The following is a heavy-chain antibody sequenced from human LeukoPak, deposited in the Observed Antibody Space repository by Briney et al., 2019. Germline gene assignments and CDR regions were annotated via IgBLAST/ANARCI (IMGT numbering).Heavy chain of an antibody. V-gene: IGHV3-21*01. CDR1: GFSFSQHS. Sequence: GGSLRLSCEASGFSFSQHSMGWVRLAPGKGLEWVSSITGGGTFTFYADSVKGRFTVSRDNANNLLFLQLHSLRDDDTAIYYCVTGDNPDYTWENHRLDAFDIWGQGTMVTVSS. CDR2: ITGGGTFT. D-gene: IGHD3-16*01. J-gene: IGHJ3*02. CDR3: VTGDNPDYTWENHRLDAFDI.